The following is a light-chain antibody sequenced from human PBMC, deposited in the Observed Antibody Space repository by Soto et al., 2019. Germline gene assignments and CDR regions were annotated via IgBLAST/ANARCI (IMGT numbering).Light chain of an antibody. CDR1: QHIRTD. V-gene: IGKV3-11*01. J-gene: IGKJ5*01. Sequence: EIVMTQSPVTLSLSPGEKATLSCRASQHIRTDLAWYQQRPGQAPRLLIYGASARATGIPDRFSGSGSGTDFTLTISSLEPEDFAVYYCQQRSNWPITFGQGTRLEIK. CDR2: GAS. CDR3: QQRSNWPIT.